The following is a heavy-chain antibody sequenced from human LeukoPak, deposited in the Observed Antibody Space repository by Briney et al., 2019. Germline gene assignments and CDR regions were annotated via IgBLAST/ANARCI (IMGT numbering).Heavy chain of an antibody. CDR3: ARSTGSTMFIDY. CDR1: GGSISPYY. CDR2: IYYSGNT. V-gene: IGHV4-59*01. Sequence: PSETLSFTCTVSGGSISPYYWSWIRQPPGKGLEWLGYIYYSGNTEYKPSLKSRVAMSVDTSKNQFSLRLSSVTAADTAVYYCARSTGSTMFIDYWGQRTLVTVSS. D-gene: IGHD3-10*02. J-gene: IGHJ4*02.